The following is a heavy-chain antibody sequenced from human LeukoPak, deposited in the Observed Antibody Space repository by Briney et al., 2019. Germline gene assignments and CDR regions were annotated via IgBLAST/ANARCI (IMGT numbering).Heavy chain of an antibody. CDR1: GFTFSSYA. CDR3: ARDYIYYYDSSGYIAADY. CDR2: ISYDGSNK. V-gene: IGHV3-30-3*01. D-gene: IGHD3-22*01. Sequence: GGSLRLSCAPSGFTFSSYAMHWVRQAPGKGLEWVAVISYDGSNKYYADSVKGRFTISRDNSKNTLYLQMNSLRAEDTAVYYCARDYIYYYDSSGYIAADYWGQGTLVTVSS. J-gene: IGHJ4*02.